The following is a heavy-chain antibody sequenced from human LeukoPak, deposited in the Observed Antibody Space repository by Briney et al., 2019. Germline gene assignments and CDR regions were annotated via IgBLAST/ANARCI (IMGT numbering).Heavy chain of an antibody. Sequence: PGGSLRLSCAASGFTFSSYEMNWVRQAPGKGLEWVSYISSSGSTIYYADSVKGRFTISRDNAKNSLYLQMNSLRAEDTAVYYCARDGWFGKLSNDYWGQGTLVTVSS. J-gene: IGHJ4*02. CDR3: ARDGWFGKLSNDY. CDR1: GFTFSSYE. D-gene: IGHD3-10*01. CDR2: ISSSGSTI. V-gene: IGHV3-48*03.